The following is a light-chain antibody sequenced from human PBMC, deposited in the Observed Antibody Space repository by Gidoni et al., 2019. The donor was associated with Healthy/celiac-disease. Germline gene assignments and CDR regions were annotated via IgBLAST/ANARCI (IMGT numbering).Light chain of an antibody. CDR2: GAS. CDR3: QQYNNWPPWT. V-gene: IGKV3-15*01. J-gene: IGKJ1*01. CDR1: QSVGGN. Sequence: EIVMTQSPATLTVSPGERATLSCRASQSVGGNLAWYQQKPGQAPRLLIYGASTRATGIPARFSGSGSGTEFTLTISSLQSEDFAVYYCQQYNNWPPWTFGQGTKVEI.